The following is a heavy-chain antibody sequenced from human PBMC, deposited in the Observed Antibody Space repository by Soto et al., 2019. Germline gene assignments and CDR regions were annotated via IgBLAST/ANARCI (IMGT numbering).Heavy chain of an antibody. V-gene: IGHV3-48*02. CDR3: ARDLGWAFDS. Sequence: EVQLVESGGGSVQPGGSRRLSCAASGFTFSTFSMNWVRQAPGRGLEWISYISGGGRPISYADSVKGRFTISRDNAKNSLYLQMDSLTDEDTAVYYCARDLGWAFDSWGQGTLVTVFS. J-gene: IGHJ4*02. CDR2: ISGGGRPI. CDR1: GFTFSTFS. D-gene: IGHD6-19*01.